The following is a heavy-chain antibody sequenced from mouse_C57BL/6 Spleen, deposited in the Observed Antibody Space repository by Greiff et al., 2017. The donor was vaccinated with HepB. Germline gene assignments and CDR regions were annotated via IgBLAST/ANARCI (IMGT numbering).Heavy chain of an antibody. J-gene: IGHJ1*03. V-gene: IGHV1-64*01. D-gene: IGHD1-1*01. CDR1: GYTFTSYW. Sequence: VQLQQPGAELVKPGASVKLSCKASGYTFTSYWMHWVKQRPGQGLEWIGMIHPNSGSTNYNEKFKSKATLTVDKSSSTAYMQLSSLTSEDSAVYYCATPYGGWYFDVWGTGTTVTVSS. CDR3: ATPYGGWYFDV. CDR2: IHPNSGST.